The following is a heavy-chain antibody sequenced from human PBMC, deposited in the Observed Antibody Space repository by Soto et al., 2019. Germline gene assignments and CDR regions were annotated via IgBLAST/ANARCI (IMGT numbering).Heavy chain of an antibody. D-gene: IGHD3-10*01. V-gene: IGHV3-23*01. J-gene: IGHJ4*02. Sequence: PGGSLRLSCAVSGFTFSSYAMSWVRQAPRKGLEWVSAISGSGGSTYYADSVKGRFTISRDNSKNTLYLQMNSLRAEDTAVYYCAKVLADYYGSGSYPYFDYWGQGTLVTVSS. CDR3: AKVLADYYGSGSYPYFDY. CDR2: ISGSGGST. CDR1: GFTFSSYA.